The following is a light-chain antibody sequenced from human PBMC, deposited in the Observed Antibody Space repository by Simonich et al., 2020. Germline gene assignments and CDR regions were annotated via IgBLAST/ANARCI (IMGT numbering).Light chain of an antibody. Sequence: DIQMTQSPSSLSASVGNRVTITCRASQGINNSLAWYPQKPGKAPKLLLYAASRLESGVPSRFSGSGSGTDYTLTISSLQPEDFATYYCQQYYSTPITFGQGTRLEIK. V-gene: IGKV1-NL1*01. CDR1: QGINNS. CDR2: AAS. CDR3: QQYYSTPIT. J-gene: IGKJ5*01.